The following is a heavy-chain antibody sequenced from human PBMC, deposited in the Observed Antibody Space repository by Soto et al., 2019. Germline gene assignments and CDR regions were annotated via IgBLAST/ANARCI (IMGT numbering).Heavy chain of an antibody. Sequence: PSETLSLTCTVSGASVNYGGYYWGWVRQRPGKGLEWIAYTYYSGTTSFNPSLRSRLSISVDTSKNQFSLRLTSVTAADTAVYFCTRVRPPPSSTVATYYFDYWGRGTLVTVSS. V-gene: IGHV4-31*03. D-gene: IGHD5-12*01. CDR2: TYYSGTT. J-gene: IGHJ4*02. CDR1: GASVNYGGYY. CDR3: TRVRPPPSSTVATYYFDY.